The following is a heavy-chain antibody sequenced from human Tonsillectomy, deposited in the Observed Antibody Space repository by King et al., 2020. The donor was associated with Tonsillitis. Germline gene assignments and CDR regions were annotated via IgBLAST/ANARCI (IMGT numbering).Heavy chain of an antibody. CDR2: ISYPGST. V-gene: IGHV4-31*03. J-gene: IGHJ4*02. Sequence: QVQLQESGPGLVRPSQTLSLTCTVSGVSISTGGHYWSWIRQLPGKGLEWIAYISYPGSTYYNPSLKSRITISADTSKNQFSLQLTSVTAADTAVYFCAGSGATFDYWGQGTLVTVSS. CDR1: GVSISTGGHY. CDR3: AGSGATFDY. D-gene: IGHD2-15*01.